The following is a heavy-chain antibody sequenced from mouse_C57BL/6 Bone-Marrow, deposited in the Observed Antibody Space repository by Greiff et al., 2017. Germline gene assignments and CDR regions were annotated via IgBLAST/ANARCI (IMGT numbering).Heavy chain of an antibody. CDR1: GYTFTSYW. J-gene: IGHJ1*03. V-gene: IGHV1-59*01. D-gene: IGHD1-1*01. CDR3: ARGPITTVVAPNFDV. CDR2: IDPSDSYT. Sequence: QVQLQQPGAELVRPGTSVKLSCKASGYTFTSYWMHWVKQRPGQGLEWIGVIDPSDSYTNYNQKFKGKATLTVDTSSSTAYMQLSSLTSEDSAVXDCARGPITTVVAPNFDVWGTGTTVTVSS.